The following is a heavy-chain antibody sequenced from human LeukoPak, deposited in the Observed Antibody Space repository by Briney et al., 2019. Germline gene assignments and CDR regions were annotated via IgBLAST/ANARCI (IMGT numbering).Heavy chain of an antibody. Sequence: PGGSLRLSCAGSGFTFSSYGMSWVRQAPGKGLEWVSVIYSGGSTYYADSVKGRFTISRDNSKNTLYLQMNSLRVEDTAVYYCARVYGDIDYWGQGTLVTVSS. CDR2: IYSGGST. D-gene: IGHD4-17*01. CDR3: ARVYGDIDY. V-gene: IGHV3-53*01. J-gene: IGHJ4*02. CDR1: GFTFSSYG.